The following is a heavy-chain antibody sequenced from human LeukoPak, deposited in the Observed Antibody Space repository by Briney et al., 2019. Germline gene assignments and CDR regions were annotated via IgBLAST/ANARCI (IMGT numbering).Heavy chain of an antibody. D-gene: IGHD3-22*01. CDR2: IYYTET. CDR1: SGSVSNYY. J-gene: IGHJ3*02. V-gene: IGHV4-59*02. CDR3: ARLQKWLYAFDI. Sequence: PSETLSLTCTVSSGSVSNYYWSWIRQSPGKGLEWIGYIYYTETSYNPSLKSRVTISADTSKNQFSLKLYSVTAADTAVYYCARLQKWLYAFDIWGQGTMVTVSS.